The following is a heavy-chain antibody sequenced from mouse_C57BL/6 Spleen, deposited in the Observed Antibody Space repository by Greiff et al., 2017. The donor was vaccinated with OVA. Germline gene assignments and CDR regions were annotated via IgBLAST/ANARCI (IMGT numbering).Heavy chain of an antibody. D-gene: IGHD4-1*01. J-gene: IGHJ1*03. CDR1: GYTFTDYY. CDR3: ANWDGWYFDV. CDR2: INPNNGGT. V-gene: IGHV1-26*01. Sequence: EVQLQQSGPELVKPGASVKISCKASGYTFTDYYMNWVKQSHGKSLEWIGDINPNNGGTSYNQKFKGKATLTVDKSSSTAYMELRSLTSEDSAVYYCANWDGWYFDVWGTGTTVTVSS.